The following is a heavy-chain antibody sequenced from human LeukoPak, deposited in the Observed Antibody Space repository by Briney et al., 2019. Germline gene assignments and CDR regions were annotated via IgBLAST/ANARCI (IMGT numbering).Heavy chain of an antibody. V-gene: IGHV4-31*03. CDR1: GGSISSGGYY. CDR3: ARDPSGDYGHSPNGMDV. CDR2: IYYSGST. J-gene: IGHJ6*02. D-gene: IGHD4-17*01. Sequence: PSQTLSLTCTVSGGSISSGGYYWSWIRQHPGKGLEWIGYIYYSGSTYYNPSLKSRVTISVDTSKNQFSLKLSSVTAADTAVYYCARDPSGDYGHSPNGMDVWGQGTTVTVSS.